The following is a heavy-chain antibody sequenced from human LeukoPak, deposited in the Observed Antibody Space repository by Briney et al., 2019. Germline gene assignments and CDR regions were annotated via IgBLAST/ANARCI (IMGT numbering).Heavy chain of an antibody. CDR2: IIPIFGTA. D-gene: IGHD3-10*01. CDR3: ARDEMVRGVLKDY. J-gene: IGHJ4*02. Sequence: ASVKVSCKASGYTFTSYGISWVRQAPGQGLEWMGGIIPIFGTANYAQKFQGRVTITADEYTSTAYMELSSLRSEDTAVYYCARDEMVRGVLKDYWGQGTMVTVSS. CDR1: GYTFTSYG. V-gene: IGHV1-69*13.